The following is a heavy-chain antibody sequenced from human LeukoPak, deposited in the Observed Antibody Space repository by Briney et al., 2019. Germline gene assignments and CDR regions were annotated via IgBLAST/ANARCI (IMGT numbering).Heavy chain of an antibody. CDR2: IYSGGST. CDR3: ARALSGRYGMDV. V-gene: IGHV3-53*01. D-gene: IGHD3-10*01. CDR1: GFTVSSNY. J-gene: IGHJ6*04. Sequence: PGGSLRLSCAASGFTVSSNYMSCVRQAPGKGLEWVSVIYSGGSTYYADSVKGRFTISKDNSKNTLYLQMNSLRAEDTAVYYCARALSGRYGMDVWGKGTTVTVSS.